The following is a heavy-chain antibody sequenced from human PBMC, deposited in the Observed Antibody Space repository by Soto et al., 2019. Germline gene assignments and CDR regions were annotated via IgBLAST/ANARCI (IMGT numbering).Heavy chain of an antibody. CDR3: AKKMGPGYCSGGSCYYPDRYYYYMDV. Sequence: GGSLRLSCAASGFTFSSYAMSWVRQAPGKGLEWVSAISGSGGSTYYADSVKGRFTISRDNSKNTLYLQMNSLRAEDTAVYYCAKKMGPGYCSGGSCYYPDRYYYYMDVWGKGTTVTVSS. V-gene: IGHV3-23*01. CDR1: GFTFSSYA. D-gene: IGHD2-15*01. CDR2: ISGSGGST. J-gene: IGHJ6*03.